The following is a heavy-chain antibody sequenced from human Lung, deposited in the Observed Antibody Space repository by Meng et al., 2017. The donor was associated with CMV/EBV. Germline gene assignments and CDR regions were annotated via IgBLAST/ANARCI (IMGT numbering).Heavy chain of an antibody. CDR2: ISYDGSNK. J-gene: IGHJ4*02. D-gene: IGHD3-10*01. CDR3: ARDRTAGLWFGELVYGPDLGY. V-gene: IGHV3-30*04. Sequence: GGSLRLXCAASGFTFSSYAMHWVRQAPGKGLEWVAVISYDGSNKYYADSVKGRFTISRDNSKNTLYLQMNSLRAEDTAVYYCARDRTAGLWFGELVYGPDLGYWGQGTXVTVSS. CDR1: GFTFSSYA.